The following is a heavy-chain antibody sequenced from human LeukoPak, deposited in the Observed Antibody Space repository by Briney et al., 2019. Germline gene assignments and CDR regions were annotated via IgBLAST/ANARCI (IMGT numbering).Heavy chain of an antibody. Sequence: ASVKVSCKASGHTFTGYYMHWVGQAPGQGVEWMGRINPKSGGTNYAQKFQGRVTITRDRAISTAYMELSRLRSDDTAVYYCARIGRGYSYGYYYFDHWGQGTLVSVSS. V-gene: IGHV1-2*06. CDR1: GHTFTGYY. CDR3: ARIGRGYSYGYYYFDH. J-gene: IGHJ4*02. CDR2: INPKSGGT. D-gene: IGHD5-18*01.